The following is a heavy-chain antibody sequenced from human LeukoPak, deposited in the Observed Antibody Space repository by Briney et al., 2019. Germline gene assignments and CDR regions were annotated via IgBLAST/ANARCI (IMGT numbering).Heavy chain of an antibody. D-gene: IGHD2/OR15-2a*01. Sequence: AGGSLRLSCAASAFTFSRYWTTWVRQAPGKELEWVSDISGSGGSTYYADSVKGRFTISRDNSKNTLYLQMNSLRAEDTAVYYCAKKHSTGLDPWGQGTLVTVSS. V-gene: IGHV3-23*01. CDR3: AKKHSTGLDP. J-gene: IGHJ5*02. CDR1: AFTFSRYW. CDR2: ISGSGGST.